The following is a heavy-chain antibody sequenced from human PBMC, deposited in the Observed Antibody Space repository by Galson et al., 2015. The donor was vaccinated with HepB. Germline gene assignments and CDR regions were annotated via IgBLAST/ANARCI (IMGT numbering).Heavy chain of an antibody. CDR1: GFIFSNYG. D-gene: IGHD1-26*01. J-gene: IGHJ4*02. Sequence: SLRLSCAASGFIFSNYGMHWVRQAPGKGLEWVALITYDGSDKYYADSVKGRFTVSRDNSKNTLHLEMNSLRAEDTAVYYCSTGKPPITLAPTTGDFDSWGQGTLVTVSS. CDR2: ITYDGSDK. V-gene: IGHV3-30*03. CDR3: STGKPPITLAPTTGDFDS.